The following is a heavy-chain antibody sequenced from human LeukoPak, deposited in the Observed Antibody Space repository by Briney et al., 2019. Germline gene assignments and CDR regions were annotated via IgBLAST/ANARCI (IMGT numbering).Heavy chain of an antibody. D-gene: IGHD2-21*02. CDR3: AREQMTTISNWFDP. Sequence: GRSLRLSCAASGFTFSSYAMHWVRQAPGKGLEYVSAISSNGGSTYYANSVKGRFTISRDNSKNTLYLQMGSLRAEDMAVYYCAREQMTTISNWFDPWGQGTLVTVSS. CDR2: ISSNGGST. J-gene: IGHJ5*02. V-gene: IGHV3-64*01. CDR1: GFTFSSYA.